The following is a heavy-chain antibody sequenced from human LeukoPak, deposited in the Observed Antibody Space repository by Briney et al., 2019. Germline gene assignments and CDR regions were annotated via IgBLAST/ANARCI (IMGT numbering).Heavy chain of an antibody. D-gene: IGHD6-13*01. CDR3: ARGAEAETSPLDF. J-gene: IGHJ4*02. Sequence: ASVKVSCKASGYTFSDYYMHWVRQALGQGLEWLGWINPKSGAADYAQQFRGRVTMTRDTSINTDYMEMKRVTSDDTAVYYCARGAEAETSPLDFWGQGTLVIVS. CDR1: GYTFSDYY. CDR2: INPKSGAA. V-gene: IGHV1-2*02.